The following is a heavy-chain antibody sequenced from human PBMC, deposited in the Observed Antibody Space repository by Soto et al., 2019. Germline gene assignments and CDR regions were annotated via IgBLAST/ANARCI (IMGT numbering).Heavy chain of an antibody. D-gene: IGHD3-3*01. J-gene: IGHJ5*02. V-gene: IGHV1-8*01. Sequence: ASVKVSCKASGYTFTSYDINWVRQATGQGLEWMGWMNPNSGNTGYAQKFQGRVTMTRNTSISTAYMELSSLRSEDTAVYYCARDYDFWSYRDWFDPWGQGTLVTVSS. CDR2: MNPNSGNT. CDR1: GYTFTSYD. CDR3: ARDYDFWSYRDWFDP.